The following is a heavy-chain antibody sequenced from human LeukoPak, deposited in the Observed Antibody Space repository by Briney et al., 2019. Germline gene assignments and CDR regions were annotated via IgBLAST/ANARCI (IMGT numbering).Heavy chain of an antibody. D-gene: IGHD3-22*01. Sequence: PGGSLRLSCAASGFTFSDYSMNWVRQAPGKGLEWVAVISYDGSNKYYADSVKGRFTISRDNSKNTLYLQMNSLRAEDTAVYYCAKDYYYDSSGYSYYFDYWGQGTLVTVSS. CDR1: GFTFSDYS. CDR2: ISYDGSNK. CDR3: AKDYYYDSSGYSYYFDY. J-gene: IGHJ4*02. V-gene: IGHV3-30*18.